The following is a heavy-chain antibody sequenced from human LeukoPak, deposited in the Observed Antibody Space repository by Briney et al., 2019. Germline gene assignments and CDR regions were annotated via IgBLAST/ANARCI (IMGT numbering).Heavy chain of an antibody. CDR3: GLAAAGTLRYYFDY. J-gene: IGHJ4*02. D-gene: IGHD6-13*01. V-gene: IGHV1-18*01. CDR1: GYTFTSYG. CDR2: ISAYNGNT. Sequence: ASVKVSCKASGYTFTSYGISWVRQAPGQGLEWMGWISAYNGNTNYAQKLQGRVTMTTDTSTSTAYMELRSLRSDDTAVYYCGLAAAGTLRYYFDYWGQGTLATVSS.